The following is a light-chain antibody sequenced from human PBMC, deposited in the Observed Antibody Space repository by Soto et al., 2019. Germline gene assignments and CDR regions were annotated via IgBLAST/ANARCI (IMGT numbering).Light chain of an antibody. Sequence: DIVMTQSPDSLAVSLGEXATINCKSSQSVFFISNNKNYLAWYQQKPGQPPKLLIYAASTRESGVPDRFSGSGSGTDFTLTISSLQAEDVAVYYCQKYYIPLTFGGGTKADIK. CDR2: AAS. CDR1: QSVFFISNNKNY. CDR3: QKYYIPLT. V-gene: IGKV4-1*01. J-gene: IGKJ4*01.